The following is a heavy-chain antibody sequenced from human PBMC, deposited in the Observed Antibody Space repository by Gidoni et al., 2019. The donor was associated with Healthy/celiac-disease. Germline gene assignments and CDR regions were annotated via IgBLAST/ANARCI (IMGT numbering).Heavy chain of an antibody. CDR1: GGSIRSVGYY. J-gene: IGHJ5*02. Sequence: QVQLQESGPGLVKPSQTLSLTCTVSGGSIRSVGYYWSWIRQPPGQGLEWIGYIYYSGSTYYNPSLKSRVTITVDTSKNQFSQKLSSGTAAETAVYYCARSIRWNAVRFDPWGQGTLVTVSS. CDR2: IYYSGST. CDR3: ARSIRWNAVRFDP. D-gene: IGHD1-1*01. V-gene: IGHV4-31*03.